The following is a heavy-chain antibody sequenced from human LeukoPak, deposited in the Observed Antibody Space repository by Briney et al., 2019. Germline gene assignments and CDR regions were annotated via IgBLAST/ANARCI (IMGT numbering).Heavy chain of an antibody. CDR1: GFTFSSYS. CDR3: VRDWGYDSSGYWQKYFDS. Sequence: GGSLRLSCAASGFTFSSYSMNWVRQAPGKGLEWVSSISSSSSYIYCADSVKGRFTISRDNAKNTLHLQMNSLRAEDTAVYYCVRDWGYDSSGYWQKYFDSWGQGTLVTVSS. J-gene: IGHJ4*02. V-gene: IGHV3-21*01. D-gene: IGHD3-22*01. CDR2: ISSSSSYI.